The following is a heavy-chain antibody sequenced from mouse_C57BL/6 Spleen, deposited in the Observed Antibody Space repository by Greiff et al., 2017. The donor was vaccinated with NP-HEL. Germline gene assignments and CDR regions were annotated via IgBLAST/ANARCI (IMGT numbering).Heavy chain of an antibody. V-gene: IGHV1-4*01. D-gene: IGHD2-4*01. CDR1: GYTFTSYT. J-gene: IGHJ3*01. Sequence: QVQLKESGAELARPGASVKMSCKASGYTFTSYTMHWVKQRPGQGLEWIGYINPSSGYTKYNQKFKDKATLTADKSSSTAYMQLSSLTSEDSAVYYCANYDAFAYWGQGTLVTVSA. CDR3: ANYDAFAY. CDR2: INPSSGYT.